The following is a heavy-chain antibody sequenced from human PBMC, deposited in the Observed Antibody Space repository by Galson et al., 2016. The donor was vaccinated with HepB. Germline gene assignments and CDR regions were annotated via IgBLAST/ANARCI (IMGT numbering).Heavy chain of an antibody. V-gene: IGHV3-23*01. Sequence: SLRLSCAVSGFTLSSSAMSWVRQAPGKGLEWVSAIGAYDEGTYYGDSVRGRFTISRDNSKNTLYLQVNSLRAEDTAIYYCATGGDYDNWGQGTLVTVSS. CDR3: ATGGDYDN. J-gene: IGHJ4*02. CDR1: GFTLSSSA. D-gene: IGHD4-11*01. CDR2: IGAYDEGT.